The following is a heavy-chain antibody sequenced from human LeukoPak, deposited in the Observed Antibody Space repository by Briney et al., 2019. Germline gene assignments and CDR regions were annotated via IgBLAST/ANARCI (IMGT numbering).Heavy chain of an antibody. J-gene: IGHJ3*02. CDR2: IYYSGST. V-gene: IGHV4-39*01. D-gene: IGHD3-22*01. CDR1: GGSISSSSYY. CDR3: ARTLYYYDSSGYYQAFDI. Sequence: YPSETLSLTCTVSGGSISSSSYYWGWIRQPPGKGLEWIGSIYYSGSTYYNPSLKSRVTISVDTSKNQFSLKLSSVTAADTAVYYCARTLYYYDSSGYYQAFDIWGQGTMVTVSS.